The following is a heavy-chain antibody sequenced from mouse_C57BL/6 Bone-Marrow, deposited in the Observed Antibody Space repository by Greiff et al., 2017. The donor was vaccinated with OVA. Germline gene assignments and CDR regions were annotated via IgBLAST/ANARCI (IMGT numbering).Heavy chain of an antibody. CDR1: GFNIKDDY. CDR3: TTPHLPG. J-gene: IGHJ1*03. D-gene: IGHD5-1*01. CDR2: FVLENGVT. V-gene: IGHV14-4*01. Sequence: DVHLVESGAELVRPGASVKLSCTASGFNIKDDYMHWVKQRPEQGLEWIGWFVLENGVTESVSKFQGKAPITADTSSNTAYLQLSSRTSEDTAVYYCTTPHLPGGGTGTTVTVSS.